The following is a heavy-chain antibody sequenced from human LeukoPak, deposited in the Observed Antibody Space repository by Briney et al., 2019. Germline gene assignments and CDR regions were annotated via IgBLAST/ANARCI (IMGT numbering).Heavy chain of an antibody. D-gene: IGHD1-26*01. CDR1: GGSFSGYY. CDR3: ARVTVGATTTNAFDI. Sequence: KPSETLSLTCAVYGGSFSGYYWSWIRQPPGKGLEWIGEINHSGSTNYNPSLKSRVTISVDTSKNQFSLKLSSVTAADTAGYYCARVTVGATTTNAFDIWGQGTMVTVSS. V-gene: IGHV4-34*01. J-gene: IGHJ3*02. CDR2: INHSGST.